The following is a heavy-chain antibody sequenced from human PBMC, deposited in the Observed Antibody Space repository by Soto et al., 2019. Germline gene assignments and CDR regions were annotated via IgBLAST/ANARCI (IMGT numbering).Heavy chain of an antibody. CDR2: IKFDASQK. CDR3: ARDSGYGSESSGNHYLDY. V-gene: IGHV3-7*01. D-gene: IGHD3-10*01. J-gene: IGHJ4*01. CDR1: VLNLGVYR. Sequence: GAVPSSCAGPVLNLGVYRRTWVRQATGQGLEWVDTIKFDASQKKYIDSVKGRLTMSRDHAKNSRYLQMDRLRADDTAVYYYARDSGYGSESSGNHYLDYWAHGTLVTVSS.